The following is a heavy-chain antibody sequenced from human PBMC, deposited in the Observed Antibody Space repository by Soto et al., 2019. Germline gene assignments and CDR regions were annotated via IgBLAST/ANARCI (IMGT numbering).Heavy chain of an antibody. J-gene: IGHJ4*02. Sequence: QVQLVESGGGVVQPGGSLTLSCAASGFTFSSYGMHWVRQAPGKGLEWVAVMSYDGNNKYYADSVKGRFTVSRDNSRNIQFLQMNSLRVEDTAVYYCAKGFISGGYCANGICYHFDYWGQGTPVTVSS. D-gene: IGHD2-8*01. CDR2: MSYDGNNK. V-gene: IGHV3-30*18. CDR1: GFTFSSYG. CDR3: AKGFISGGYCANGICYHFDY.